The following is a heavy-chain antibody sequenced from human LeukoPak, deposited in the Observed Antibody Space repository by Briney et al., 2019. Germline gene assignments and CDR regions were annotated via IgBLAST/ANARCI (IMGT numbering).Heavy chain of an antibody. CDR3: ASGLGSYYYDSSGYYGRPFDY. Sequence: ASVKVSCKASGYTFTSYAMNWVRQAPGQGLEWMGWINTNTGNPTYAQGFTGRFVFSLDTSVSTAYLQISSLKAEDTAVYYCASGLGSYYYDSSGYYGRPFDYWGQGTLVTVSS. V-gene: IGHV7-4-1*02. D-gene: IGHD3-22*01. CDR2: INTNTGNP. CDR1: GYTFTSYA. J-gene: IGHJ4*02.